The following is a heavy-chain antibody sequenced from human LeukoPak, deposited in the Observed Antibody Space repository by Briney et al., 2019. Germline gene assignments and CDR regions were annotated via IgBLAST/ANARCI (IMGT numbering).Heavy chain of an antibody. V-gene: IGHV3-9*01. CDR3: AKDKRAYGSGSDGWFDP. D-gene: IGHD3-10*01. CDR2: ISWNSGSI. Sequence: GRSLRLSCAASGFTFDDYAMHWVRQAPGKGLEWVSGISWNSGSIGYADSVKGRFTISRDNAKNSLYLQMNSLRAEDTALYYCAKDKRAYGSGSDGWFDPWGQGTLVTVSS. J-gene: IGHJ5*02. CDR1: GFTFDDYA.